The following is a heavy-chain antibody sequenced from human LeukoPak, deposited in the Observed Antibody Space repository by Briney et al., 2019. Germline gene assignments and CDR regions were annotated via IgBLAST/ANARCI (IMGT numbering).Heavy chain of an antibody. J-gene: IGHJ5*02. D-gene: IGHD2-15*01. CDR2: IYHSGST. Sequence: SETLSLTCAVSGYSISSGYYWGWIRQPPGKGLEWIGSIYHSGSTYYNPSLKSRVTISVDTSKNQFSLKLSSVTAADTAVYYCARKSGGSLHFDFDPWGQGTLVTVSS. V-gene: IGHV4-38-2*01. CDR3: ARKSGGSLHFDFDP. CDR1: GYSISSGYY.